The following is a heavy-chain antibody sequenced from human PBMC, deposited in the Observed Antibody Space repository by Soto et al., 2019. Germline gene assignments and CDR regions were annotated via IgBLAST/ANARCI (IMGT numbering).Heavy chain of an antibody. V-gene: IGHV6-1*01. J-gene: IGHJ3*02. Sequence: SQTLSLTCAISGDSVSSNSAACNWIRQSPSRCLEWLVRTYYRSKWYNDYSVAVKRRRTINPATSKNQFYLQLNPVTLEATAAYFCERDSIAADCNDAFDIWGQGTMVTVSS. D-gene: IGHD6-13*01. CDR3: ERDSIAADCNDAFDI. CDR2: TYYRSKWYN. CDR1: GDSVSSNSAA.